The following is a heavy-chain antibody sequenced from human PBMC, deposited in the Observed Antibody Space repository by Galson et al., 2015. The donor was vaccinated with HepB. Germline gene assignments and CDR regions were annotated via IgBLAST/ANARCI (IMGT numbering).Heavy chain of an antibody. CDR2: ISSSSSYI. Sequence: SLRLSCAASGFTFSSYSMNWVRQAPGKGLEWVSSISSSSSYIYYADSVKGRFTISRDNAKNSLYLQMNSLRAEDTAVYYCARVITSIQGHGGFDYWGQGTLVTVSS. J-gene: IGHJ4*02. CDR3: ARVITSIQGHGGFDY. CDR1: GFTFSSYS. V-gene: IGHV3-21*01. D-gene: IGHD1-14*01.